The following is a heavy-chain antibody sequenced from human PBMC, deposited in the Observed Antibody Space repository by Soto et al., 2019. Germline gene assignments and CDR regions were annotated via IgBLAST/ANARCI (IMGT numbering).Heavy chain of an antibody. CDR2: IYYSGST. CDR3: ARGSITIFGVVIPDYYYGMDV. CDR1: GGSVSSGSYY. J-gene: IGHJ6*02. V-gene: IGHV4-61*01. D-gene: IGHD3-3*01. Sequence: SETLSLTCTVSGGSVSSGSYYWSWIRQPPGKGLEWIGYIYYSGSTNYNPSLKSRVTISVDTSKNQFSLKLSSVTAADTAVYYCARGSITIFGVVIPDYYYGMDVWGQGTTVTVSS.